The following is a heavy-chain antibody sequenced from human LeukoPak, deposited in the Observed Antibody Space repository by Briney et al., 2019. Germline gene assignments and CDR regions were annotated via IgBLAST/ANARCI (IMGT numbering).Heavy chain of an antibody. D-gene: IGHD5/OR15-5a*01. Sequence: GGSLRLSCAASGFTFSNSWMSWVRQAPGKGLEVVANMNEDGSRKFYVDSVRGRCTISRDNARNSLYLQMNSLRAEDTAVYYCAREGPRVSHKAGDWFDPWGQGTLVTVSS. CDR2: MNEDGSRK. CDR3: AREGPRVSHKAGDWFDP. V-gene: IGHV3-7*01. J-gene: IGHJ5*02. CDR1: GFTFSNSW.